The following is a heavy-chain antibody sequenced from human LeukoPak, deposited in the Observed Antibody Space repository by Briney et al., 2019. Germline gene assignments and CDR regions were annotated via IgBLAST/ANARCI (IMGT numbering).Heavy chain of an antibody. CDR1: GFTFGNSW. D-gene: IGHD1-14*01. CDR2: INADGSTA. J-gene: IGHJ3*01. CDR3: VVVVEPPDSDGFDV. Sequence: GGSLRLSCAASGFTFGNSWVHWVRQAPGKGLVWVSLINADGSTATYADSVKGRFTISGDNARNTLSLQMNSLTIEDTAVYYCVVVVEPPDSDGFDVWGQGTMITVSS. V-gene: IGHV3-74*01.